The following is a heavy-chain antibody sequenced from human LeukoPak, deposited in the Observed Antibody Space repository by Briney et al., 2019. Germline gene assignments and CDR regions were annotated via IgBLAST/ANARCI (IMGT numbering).Heavy chain of an antibody. D-gene: IGHD3-16*02. V-gene: IGHV1-2*02. J-gene: IGHJ6*02. CDR3: ARDPITFGGVIVIPEVLGMDV. Sequence: ASVKVSCKASGYTFTGYYMLWARQAPGQGLEWMGWINPSSGGTNYAQKFQGRVTMTRDTSITTAYMELSRLRSDDTAVYYCARDPITFGGVIVIPEVLGMDVWGQGTTVTVSS. CDR1: GYTFTGYY. CDR2: INPSSGGT.